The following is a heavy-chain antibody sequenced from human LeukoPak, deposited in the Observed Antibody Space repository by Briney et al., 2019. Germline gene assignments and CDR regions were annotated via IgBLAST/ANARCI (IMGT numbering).Heavy chain of an antibody. CDR3: AKDLVAYDSNDI. Sequence: GGSLRLSCVGSGFTFGNYAMNWVRQAPGKGLEWVSAISGSGDNTYYADSVKGRFTISRDNSKNTLYLQMNSLRAEDTAVYYCAKDLVAYDSNDIWGQGTMVTVSS. CDR1: GFTFGNYA. CDR2: ISGSGDNT. V-gene: IGHV3-23*01. J-gene: IGHJ3*02. D-gene: IGHD3-22*01.